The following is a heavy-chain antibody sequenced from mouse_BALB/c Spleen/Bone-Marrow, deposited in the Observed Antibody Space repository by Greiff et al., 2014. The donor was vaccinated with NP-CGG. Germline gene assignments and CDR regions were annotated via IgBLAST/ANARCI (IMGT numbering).Heavy chain of an antibody. Sequence: VQLQQSGPELVKPGASVKMSCKASGYTFTSYFIHWVKQRPGQGLEWIGWIYPGDGSTKYNEKFKGKTTLTADKSSGTAYMLLSSLTSEDFGFFSWEGGNYYEGRGGACFAYGGKGTLVIV. CDR2: IYPGDGST. CDR3: EGGNYYEGRGGACFAY. J-gene: IGHJ3*01. D-gene: IGHD1-1*01. CDR1: GYTFTSYF. V-gene: IGHV1S56*01.